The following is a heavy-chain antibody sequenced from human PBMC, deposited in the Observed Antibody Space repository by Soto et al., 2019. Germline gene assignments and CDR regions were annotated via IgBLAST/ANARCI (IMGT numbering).Heavy chain of an antibody. V-gene: IGHV4-30-4*01. CDR3: ARALDDCGGDCSPPLGWFDP. CDR2: IHYSGST. Sequence: PSETLSLTCTVSGGSITSGDYYWSWIRQPPGKGLEWIGNIHYSGSTYYNPSLKSRVTISVDTSKNQFSLKLSSVTAADTALYHCARALDDCGGDCSPPLGWFDPWGQGTLVTVSS. CDR1: GGSITSGDYY. D-gene: IGHD2-21*02. J-gene: IGHJ5*02.